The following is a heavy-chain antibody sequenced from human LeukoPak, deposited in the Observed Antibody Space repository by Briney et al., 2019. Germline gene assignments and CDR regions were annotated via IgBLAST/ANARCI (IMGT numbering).Heavy chain of an antibody. CDR1: AGTFRSYA. D-gene: IGHD2-15*01. J-gene: IGHJ6*04. CDR2: IIPIFGTA. V-gene: IGHV1-69*06. CDR3: ASKDIVVVVAQDSYYGMDV. Sequence: ASVNLSCTASAGTFRSYAISWVRQAPGQGLEWMGGIIPIFGTANYAQTFQGRVTITADKSTSTAYMELSSLRSEDTAVYYCASKDIVVVVAQDSYYGMDVWGKGTTVTVSS.